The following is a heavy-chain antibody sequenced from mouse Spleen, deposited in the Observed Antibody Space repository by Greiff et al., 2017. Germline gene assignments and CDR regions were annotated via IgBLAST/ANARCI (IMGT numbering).Heavy chain of an antibody. J-gene: IGHJ1*03. Sequence: VQLKQSGPELVKPGASVKIPCKASGYTFTDYNMDWVKQSHGKSLEWIGDINPNNGGTIYNQKFKGKATLTVDKSSSTAYMELRSLTSEDTAVYYCAREIGLPYWYFDVWGTGTTVTVSS. CDR2: INPNNGGT. CDR3: AREIGLPYWYFDV. V-gene: IGHV1-18*01. D-gene: IGHD2-4*01. CDR1: GYTFTDYN.